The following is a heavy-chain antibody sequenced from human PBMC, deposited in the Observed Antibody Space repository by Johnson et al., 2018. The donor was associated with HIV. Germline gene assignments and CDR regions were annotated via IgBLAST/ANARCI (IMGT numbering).Heavy chain of an antibody. CDR2: LYSGGST. J-gene: IGHJ3*02. D-gene: IGHD7-27*01. CDR1: GFSVSSKY. V-gene: IGHV3-53*01. CDR3: AKDLGTGDDAFDI. Sequence: VQLVESGGGLIQLGGSLRLSCAASGFSVSSKYMSWVRQAPGKGLEWVSALYSGGSTYYADSVKGQFTISRDNAKNSLYLQMNSLRAEDTAVYYCAKDLGTGDDAFDIWGQGTMVTVSS.